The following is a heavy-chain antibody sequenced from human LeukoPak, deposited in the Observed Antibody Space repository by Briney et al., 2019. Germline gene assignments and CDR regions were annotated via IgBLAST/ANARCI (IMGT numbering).Heavy chain of an antibody. Sequence: GRSLRLSCAASGFTFSSYGMHWVRQAPGKGLEWVAVIWYDGSNKYCADSVKGRFTISRDNSKNTLYLQMNSLRAEDTAVYYCARDQDIVVVPTSPNWFDPWGQGTLVTVSS. CDR3: ARDQDIVVVPTSPNWFDP. J-gene: IGHJ5*02. V-gene: IGHV3-33*01. D-gene: IGHD2-2*01. CDR1: GFTFSSYG. CDR2: IWYDGSNK.